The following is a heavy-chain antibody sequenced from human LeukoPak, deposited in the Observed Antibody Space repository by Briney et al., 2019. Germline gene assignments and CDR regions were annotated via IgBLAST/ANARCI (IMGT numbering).Heavy chain of an antibody. J-gene: IGHJ5*02. Sequence: PSQTLPLTRTVSGGSISSGGYYWSWIRQHPGKGLEWIGYIYYSGSTYYNPSLKSRVTISVDTSKNQFSLKLSSATAADTAVYYCARGLLFSWFDPWGQGALGSASS. CDR2: IYYSGST. CDR3: ARGLLFSWFDP. V-gene: IGHV4-31*03. CDR1: GGSISSGGYY. D-gene: IGHD2-21*02.